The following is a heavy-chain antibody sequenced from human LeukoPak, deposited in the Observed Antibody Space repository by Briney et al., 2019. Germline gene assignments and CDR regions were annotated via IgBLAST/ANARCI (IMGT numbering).Heavy chain of an antibody. D-gene: IGHD2-8*01. J-gene: IGHJ4*02. CDR1: GGTFSSYA. CDR3: ARDDPNECTNGVCYSRFDY. CDR2: IIPIFGTA. Sequence: APVKVSCKASGGTFSSYAISWVRQAPGQGLEWMGRIIPIFGTANYAQKFQGRVTITTDESTSTAYMELSSLRSEDTAVYYCARDDPNECTNGVCYSRFDYWGQGTLVTVSS. V-gene: IGHV1-69*05.